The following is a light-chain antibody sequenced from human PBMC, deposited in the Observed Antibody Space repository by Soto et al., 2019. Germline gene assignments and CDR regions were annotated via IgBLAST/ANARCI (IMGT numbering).Light chain of an antibody. Sequence: QSVLTQPPSVSGAPGQRVTISCTGSSSNIGAGYDVHWYQQLPGTAPKLLIYRNKERPSGVPDRFSGSKSGTSASLAVSGLRSEDEADYFCTSWDDSLSAWVFGGGTKVTVL. CDR1: SSNIGAGYD. CDR3: TSWDDSLSAWV. J-gene: IGLJ3*02. V-gene: IGLV1-40*01. CDR2: RNK.